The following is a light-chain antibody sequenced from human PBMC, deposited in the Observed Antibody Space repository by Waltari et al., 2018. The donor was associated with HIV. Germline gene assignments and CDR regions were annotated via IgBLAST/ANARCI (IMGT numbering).Light chain of an antibody. CDR1: SSDVGGYNY. Sequence: QSALTQPASVSGSPGQSITISCTGTSSDVGGYNYVSWYQRHPGKAPKLIIYDVSNRPSGVSNRFSGSKSGNRASPTISGLQAEDEADYYCSSYTSSSTRVFGGGTTVTVL. CDR2: DVS. J-gene: IGLJ3*02. CDR3: SSYTSSSTRV. V-gene: IGLV2-14*03.